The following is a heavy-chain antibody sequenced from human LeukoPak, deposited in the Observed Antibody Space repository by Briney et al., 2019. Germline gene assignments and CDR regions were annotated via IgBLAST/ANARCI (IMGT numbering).Heavy chain of an antibody. J-gene: IGHJ6*03. Sequence: SETLSLTCTVSSGSISSNNYYWGWIRQPPGKGLEWIGSIYYTGSTFYNPSLKSRVTMSLDALKNQFTLKVTSVTATDTAVYYCARLVSYDVLTENFYKYYMDVWGQRDHGHRLL. CDR1: SGSISSNNYY. CDR2: IYYTGST. CDR3: ARLVSYDVLTENFYKYYMDV. D-gene: IGHD3-9*01. V-gene: IGHV4-39*01.